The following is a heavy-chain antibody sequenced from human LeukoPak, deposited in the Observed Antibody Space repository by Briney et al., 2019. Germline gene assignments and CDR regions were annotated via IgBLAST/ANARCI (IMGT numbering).Heavy chain of an antibody. CDR1: GFTFSSYN. CDR3: ARDNRVLISSSTNFDY. Sequence: GGSLRLSCVASGFTFSSYNMNWVRQAPGKGLEWVSSISSSSIYTYYADSVKGRFTISRDNAKSSLSLQMNSLRAEDTAVYYCARDNRVLISSSTNFDYWGQGTLVTVSS. V-gene: IGHV3-21*01. J-gene: IGHJ4*02. CDR2: ISSSSIYT. D-gene: IGHD6-6*01.